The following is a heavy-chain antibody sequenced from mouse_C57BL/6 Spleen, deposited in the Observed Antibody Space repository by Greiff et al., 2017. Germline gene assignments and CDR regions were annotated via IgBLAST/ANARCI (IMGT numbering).Heavy chain of an antibody. V-gene: IGHV1-69*01. Sequence: QVQLQQPGAELVMPGASVKLSCKASGYTFTSYWMHWVKQRPGQGLEWIGEIDPSDSYTNYNQKFKGKSTLTVDKSSSTAYMQLSSLTSEDSAVYYCARPDGYPLYYAMDYWGQGTSVTVSS. CDR1: GYTFTSYW. CDR3: ARPDGYPLYYAMDY. J-gene: IGHJ4*01. CDR2: IDPSDSYT. D-gene: IGHD2-3*01.